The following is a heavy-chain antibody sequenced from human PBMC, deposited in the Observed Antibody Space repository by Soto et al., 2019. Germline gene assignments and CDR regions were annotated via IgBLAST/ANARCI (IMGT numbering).Heavy chain of an antibody. CDR1: GYTFTSYA. D-gene: IGHD6-19*01. J-gene: IGHJ4*02. CDR3: ARDIPGIAVADY. Sequence: ASVKVSCKASGYTFTSYAMHWVRQAPGQRLEWMGWINAGNGNTKYSQKFQGRVTITRDTSASTAYMELSSLRSEDTAVYYCARDIPGIAVADYWSQGTLVTVSS. CDR2: INAGNGNT. V-gene: IGHV1-3*01.